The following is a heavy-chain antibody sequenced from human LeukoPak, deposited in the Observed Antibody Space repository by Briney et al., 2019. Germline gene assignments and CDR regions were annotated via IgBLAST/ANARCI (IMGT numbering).Heavy chain of an antibody. J-gene: IGHJ4*02. D-gene: IGHD3-3*01. V-gene: IGHV1-69*04. CDR1: GGTFSTYA. CDR2: IIPVLGVA. CDR3: ATGIGTLWSGYYHDY. Sequence: ASVKVSCKASGGTFSTYAISWVRQAPGQGLEWVGRIIPVLGVANYAQKFQGSVTISADKSTSTAYMEVSSLRSEDTAVYYCATGIGTLWSGYYHDYWGQGTLVTVSS.